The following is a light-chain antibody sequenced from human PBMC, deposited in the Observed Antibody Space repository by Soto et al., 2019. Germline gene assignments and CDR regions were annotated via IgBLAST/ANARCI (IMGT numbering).Light chain of an antibody. V-gene: IGLV1-51*01. Sequence: QSVLTQPPSVSAAPGQKVTISCSGSSSNIGNNYVSWYQQLPGTAPKLLIYDNNKRPSGIPDRFSGSKSGTSATLGITGLQNGDEADYYCGTWDSSLRVVFVEGTMLTVL. CDR1: SSNIGNNY. CDR2: DNN. J-gene: IGLJ2*01. CDR3: GTWDSSLRVV.